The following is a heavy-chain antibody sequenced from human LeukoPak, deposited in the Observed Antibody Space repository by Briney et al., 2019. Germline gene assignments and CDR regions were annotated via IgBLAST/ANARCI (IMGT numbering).Heavy chain of an antibody. CDR3: AGEGIAAAAFDY. CDR1: GYTSNYFH. CDR2: INPSSGGT. D-gene: IGHD6-13*01. V-gene: IGHV1-2*02. Sequence: GASVKVSCKASGYTSNYFHLHRVRQAPGQGLEWMGWINPSSGGTNYAQNFQGRVTMTRDTSISTAYMELSRLRSDDTAVYYCAGEGIAAAAFDYWGQGTLVTVFS. J-gene: IGHJ4*02.